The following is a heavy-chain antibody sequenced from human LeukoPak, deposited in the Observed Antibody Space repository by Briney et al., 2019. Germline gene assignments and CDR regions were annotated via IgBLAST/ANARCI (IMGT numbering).Heavy chain of an antibody. CDR3: ARGSPLDWYFDL. Sequence: SETLSLTCAVSGGSIYTGGYSWSWIRQPPGKGLEWIGYIYYSGSTKYNPSLMSRVTISVDTSKNQFSLRLTSVTAADTAVYYCARGSPLDWYFDLWGRGTLVSVSS. J-gene: IGHJ2*01. CDR1: GGSIYTGGYS. CDR2: IYYSGST. V-gene: IGHV4-61*08.